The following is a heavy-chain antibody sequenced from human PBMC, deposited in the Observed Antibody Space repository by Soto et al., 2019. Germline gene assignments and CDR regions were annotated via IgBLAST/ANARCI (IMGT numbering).Heavy chain of an antibody. CDR2: MSYDGTTK. D-gene: IGHD2-21*01. CDR1: GFIFSNYV. J-gene: IGHJ4*02. Sequence: QVQLVESGGGVVQPGRSLRLSCAASGFIFSNYVMYWVRQAPGKGLEWVAFMSYDGTTKYYADSVKGRFTISRDNSKNNLYLQMNNLRAEDTGVYYCARAVLWSRYFDYWGQGTLVTVSS. V-gene: IGHV3-30-3*01. CDR3: ARAVLWSRYFDY.